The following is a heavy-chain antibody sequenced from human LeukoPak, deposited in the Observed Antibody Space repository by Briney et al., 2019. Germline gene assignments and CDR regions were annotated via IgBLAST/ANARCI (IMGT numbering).Heavy chain of an antibody. CDR3: ARDLHRKKNYYDSSGPNWFDP. J-gene: IGHJ5*02. CDR1: GFTFSIYG. CDR2: IWYDGSNK. Sequence: GGSLRLSCAASGFTFSIYGMHWVRQAPGKGLEWVAVIWYDGSNKYYADSVKGRFTISRDNSKNTLYLQMNSLRAEDTAVYYCARDLHRKKNYYDSSGPNWFDPWGQGTLVTVSS. V-gene: IGHV3-33*01. D-gene: IGHD3-22*01.